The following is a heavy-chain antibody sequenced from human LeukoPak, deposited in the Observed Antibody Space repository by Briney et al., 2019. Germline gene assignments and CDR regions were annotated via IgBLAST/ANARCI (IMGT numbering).Heavy chain of an antibody. CDR3: TRYDFWSGYPLD. Sequence: PGGSLRLSCTASGFTFGDYAMSWVRQAPGKGLEWVGFIRSKAYGGTTEYAASVKGRFTISRDDSKSIAYLQMNSLKTEDTAVYYCTRYDFWSGYPLDWGQGTLVTVSS. D-gene: IGHD3-3*01. CDR1: GFTFGDYA. V-gene: IGHV3-49*04. CDR2: IRSKAYGGTT. J-gene: IGHJ4*02.